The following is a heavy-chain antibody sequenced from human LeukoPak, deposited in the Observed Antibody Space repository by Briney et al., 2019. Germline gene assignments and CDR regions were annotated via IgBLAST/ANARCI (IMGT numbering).Heavy chain of an antibody. CDR3: AKDLGGGSYEK. D-gene: IGHD1-26*01. Sequence: GGSLRLSCSASGFTFSSYSMHWVRQAPGKGLEYVSAISVNGDSTYYANSVKGRFTISRDNSKNTLYLQMGSLRAEDMAVYYCAKDLGGGSYEKWGQGTLVTVSS. V-gene: IGHV3-64*01. J-gene: IGHJ4*02. CDR2: ISVNGDST. CDR1: GFTFSSYS.